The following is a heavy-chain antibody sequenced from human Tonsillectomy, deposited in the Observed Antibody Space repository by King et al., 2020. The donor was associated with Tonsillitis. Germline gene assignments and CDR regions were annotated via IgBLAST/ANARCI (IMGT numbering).Heavy chain of an antibody. D-gene: IGHD5-24*01. Sequence: LQLQESGPGLVKPSETLSLTCTVSGGSISTSSYYWGWIRQPPGKGLEWIGSISYIGSIYYSPSLKSRVTISLDTSKSQFSLNLSSVTAADTAVYYCAGLTDGYIVDYWGQGTLVTVSS. CDR2: ISYIGSI. V-gene: IGHV4-39*01. CDR1: GGSISTSSYY. CDR3: AGLTDGYIVDY. J-gene: IGHJ4*02.